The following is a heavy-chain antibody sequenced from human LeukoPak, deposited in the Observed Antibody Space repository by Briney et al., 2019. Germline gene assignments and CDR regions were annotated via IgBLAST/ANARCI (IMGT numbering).Heavy chain of an antibody. CDR2: IKPKTDGETT. J-gene: IGHJ4*02. CDR3: ITPLPYSAQ. D-gene: IGHD2-21*01. CDR1: GFTFSNAY. Sequence: GGSLRLSCAASGFTFSNAYMNWVRQAPGKGLEWVGRIKPKTDGETTEYAAPVKGRFSISRDDSKNMLYLQMNSLKTEDTAVYYCITPLPYSAQGGQGTLVTISS. V-gene: IGHV3-15*07.